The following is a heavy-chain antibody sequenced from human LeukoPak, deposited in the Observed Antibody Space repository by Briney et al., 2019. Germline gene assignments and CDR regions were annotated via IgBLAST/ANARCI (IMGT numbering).Heavy chain of an antibody. CDR3: ARGLWSGYFHGHPFDY. D-gene: IGHD3-3*01. CDR2: INPNSGGT. V-gene: IGHV1-2*02. CDR1: GYTFTGQH. J-gene: IGHJ4*02. Sequence: ASVKVSCKASGYTFTGQHVHWVRQAPGQGLEWMGWINPNSGGTNSAQKFKGRVTMTRDTSISTAYMELSRLRSDDTAVYYCARGLWSGYFHGHPFDYWGQGTLVTVSS.